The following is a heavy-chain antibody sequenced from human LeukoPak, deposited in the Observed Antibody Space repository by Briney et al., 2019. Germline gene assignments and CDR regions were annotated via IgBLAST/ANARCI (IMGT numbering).Heavy chain of an antibody. Sequence: GGSLRLSCAASGFTFSSYWMHWVRQAPGKGLVWVSRINSDGSSTSYADSVKGRFTISRDNAKSTLYLQMNSLRAEDTAVYYCARDGGDSDAFDIWGQGTMVTVSS. CDR1: GFTFSSYW. CDR2: INSDGSST. CDR3: ARDGGDSDAFDI. V-gene: IGHV3-74*01. J-gene: IGHJ3*02. D-gene: IGHD2-21*01.